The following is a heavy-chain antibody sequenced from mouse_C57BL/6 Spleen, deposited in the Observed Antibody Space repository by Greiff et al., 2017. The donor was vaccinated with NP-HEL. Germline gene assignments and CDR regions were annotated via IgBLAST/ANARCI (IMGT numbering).Heavy chain of an antibody. Sequence: VQLQQSGAELAKPGASVKLSCKASGYTFTSYWMHWVKQRPGQGLEWIGYINPSSGYTKYNQKFKDKATLTADKSSRTAYMQLSSLTYEDSAVYYCARSGATTGFAYWGQGTLVTVSA. D-gene: IGHD2-12*01. V-gene: IGHV1-7*01. CDR3: ARSGATTGFAY. J-gene: IGHJ3*01. CDR1: GYTFTSYW. CDR2: INPSSGYT.